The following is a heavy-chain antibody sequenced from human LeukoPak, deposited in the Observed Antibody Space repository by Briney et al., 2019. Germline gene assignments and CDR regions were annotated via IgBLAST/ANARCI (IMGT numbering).Heavy chain of an antibody. CDR1: EFSVGSNY. CDR3: AKGGYHGNAPGY. V-gene: IGHV3-66*01. J-gene: IGHJ4*02. CDR2: IYSGGST. Sequence: GGSLRLSCAASEFSVGSNYMTWVRQAPGKGLEWVSLIYSGGSTYYADSVKGRFTISRDNSKNTLYLQMNSLRAEDTAVYYCAKGGYHGNAPGYWGQGTLVTVSS. D-gene: IGHD4-23*01.